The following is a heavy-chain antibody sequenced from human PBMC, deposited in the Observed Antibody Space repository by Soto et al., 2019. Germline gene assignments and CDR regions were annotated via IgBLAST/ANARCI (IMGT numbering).Heavy chain of an antibody. CDR1: GGRFRNYA. Sequence: VACEGRGGRFRNYAISWVRQAPGQGLEWMGGIIPIFGTANYAQKFQGRVTITADKSTSTAYMELSSLRSEDTAVYYCAGGLYSVSYSRSHPFDYWGQGTLVTVSS. J-gene: IGHJ4*02. CDR2: IIPIFGTA. CDR3: AGGLYSVSYSRSHPFDY. V-gene: IGHV1-69*06. D-gene: IGHD1-26*01.